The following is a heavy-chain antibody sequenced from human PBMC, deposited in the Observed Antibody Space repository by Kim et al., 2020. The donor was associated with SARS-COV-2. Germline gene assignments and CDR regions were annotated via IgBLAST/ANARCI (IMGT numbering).Heavy chain of an antibody. CDR2: IYTSGST. CDR3: ARDGAAAGQLLFDY. Sequence: SETLSLTCTVSGGSISSYYWSWIRQPAGKGLEWIGRIYTSGSTNYNPSLKSRVTMSVDTSKNQFSLKLSSVTAADTAVYYCARDGAAAGQLLFDYWGQGTLVTVSS. J-gene: IGHJ4*02. V-gene: IGHV4-4*07. CDR1: GGSISSYY. D-gene: IGHD6-13*01.